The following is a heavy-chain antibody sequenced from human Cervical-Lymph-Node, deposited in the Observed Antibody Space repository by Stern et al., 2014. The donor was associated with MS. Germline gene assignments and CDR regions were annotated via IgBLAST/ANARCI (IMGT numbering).Heavy chain of an antibody. Sequence: AQLVESGGGVVQPGRFLRLSCVASGFSFSRYAMHWVRQAPGKGLEWVALIWYDGSNPYYADSVTGRFTISRDNFKNTLYLQMNSLRAEDTAVYYCASAYSSSHYYFDYWGQGTLVTVSS. CDR1: GFSFSRYA. J-gene: IGHJ4*02. CDR2: IWYDGSNP. D-gene: IGHD6-13*01. V-gene: IGHV3-33*01. CDR3: ASAYSSSHYYFDY.